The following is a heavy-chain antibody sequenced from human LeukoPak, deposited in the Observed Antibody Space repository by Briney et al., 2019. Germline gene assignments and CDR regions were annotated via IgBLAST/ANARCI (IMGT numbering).Heavy chain of an antibody. CDR3: ARSTGDCSGGTCYSDFDC. J-gene: IGHJ4*02. Sequence: GGSLRLSCAASGFSFSYYAMHWVRQAPGKGQEWVAVISNNGTNKYYADSVKGRFTISRDNSKNTLYLQMNSLRAEDTAVYYCARSTGDCSGGTCYSDFDCWGQGTLVTVSS. CDR1: GFSFSYYA. CDR2: ISNNGTNK. D-gene: IGHD2-15*01. V-gene: IGHV3-30*01.